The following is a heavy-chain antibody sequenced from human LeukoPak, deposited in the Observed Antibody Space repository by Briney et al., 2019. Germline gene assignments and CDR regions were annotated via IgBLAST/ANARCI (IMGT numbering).Heavy chain of an antibody. Sequence: SETLSLTCTVSGGSISSYYWSWIRQPPGKGLEWIGYIYYSGSTYYSPSLKSRLTISADTSKNQLSLRLTSVTAADTAVYYCARADYGGNSAFDYWGQGTLVTVSS. V-gene: IGHV4-59*12. D-gene: IGHD4-23*01. CDR2: IYYSGST. J-gene: IGHJ4*02. CDR1: GGSISSYY. CDR3: ARADYGGNSAFDY.